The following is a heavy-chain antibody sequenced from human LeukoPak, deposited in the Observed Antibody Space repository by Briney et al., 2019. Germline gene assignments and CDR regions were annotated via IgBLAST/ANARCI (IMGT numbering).Heavy chain of an antibody. Sequence: GGSLRLSCAASGFTFSSYAMNWVRQAPGKGLEWVAVISYDGSNKYYADSVKGRFTISRDNSKNTLYLQMNSLRAEDTAVYYCAKDRIAVAGTYFDYWGQGTLVTVSS. CDR3: AKDRIAVAGTYFDY. CDR1: GFTFSSYA. V-gene: IGHV3-30*18. J-gene: IGHJ4*02. CDR2: ISYDGSNK. D-gene: IGHD6-19*01.